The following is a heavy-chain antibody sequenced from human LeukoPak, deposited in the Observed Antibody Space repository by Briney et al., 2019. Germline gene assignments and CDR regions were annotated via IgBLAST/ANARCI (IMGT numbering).Heavy chain of an antibody. D-gene: IGHD3-10*01. CDR3: ARRGNMVRGVLGRYFDL. V-gene: IGHV4-39*01. CDR1: GGSISSSNYY. J-gene: IGHJ2*01. CDR2: IYYSGST. Sequence: SETLSLTCTVSGGSISSSNYYWGWIRQPPGKGLEWIGSIYYSGSTDYNPSLKSRVTISVDTSKNQFSLKLSSVTAADTAVYYCARRGNMVRGVLGRYFDLWGRGTLVTVSS.